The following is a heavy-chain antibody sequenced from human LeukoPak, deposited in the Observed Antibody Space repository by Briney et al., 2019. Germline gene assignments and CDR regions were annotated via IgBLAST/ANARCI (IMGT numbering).Heavy chain of an antibody. CDR3: ARGGAAAGRNFDY. CDR2: IYYSGST. CDR1: GGSISIYY. Sequence: PSETLSLTCTVSGGSISIYYWSWIRQPPGKGLEWIGYIYYSGSTKYNPSLKSRVTISVDTSKNQFSLKLSSVTAADTDVYYCARGGAAAGRNFDYWGQGTLVTVSS. V-gene: IGHV4-59*01. D-gene: IGHD6-13*01. J-gene: IGHJ4*02.